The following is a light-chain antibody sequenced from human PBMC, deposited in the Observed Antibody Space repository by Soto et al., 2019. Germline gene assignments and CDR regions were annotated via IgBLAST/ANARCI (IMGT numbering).Light chain of an antibody. J-gene: IGKJ5*01. CDR2: DAS. CDR3: HQRRGGPRGS. V-gene: IGKV3-11*01. CDR1: ESVSNF. Sequence: EIVLTQSPATLSLSPGERATLSCRAHESVSNFLGWYQQKPGRAPRLLIYDASHRVPGISDRFSGSGSGTDFTLTVAGLEPDDFAVYYWHQRRGGPRGSFGQGTRLEIK.